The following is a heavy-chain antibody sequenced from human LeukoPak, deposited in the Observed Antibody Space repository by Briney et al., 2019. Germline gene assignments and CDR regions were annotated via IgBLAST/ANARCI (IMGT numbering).Heavy chain of an antibody. D-gene: IGHD2-15*01. CDR1: GFNVDDYA. V-gene: IGHV3-9*01. J-gene: IGHJ4*02. CDR2: IRWDRGTI. Sequence: GGSLRLSCAVSGFNVDDYAIHWVRHHPGKGLEWVSGIRWDRGTIVYAGSVKDRFTMSRDSAKNSVYLQMNSLRPEDTALYYFAICIDSSGTYSGWGFHLRYWGQGTQVTVSS. CDR3: AICIDSSGTYSGWGFHLRY.